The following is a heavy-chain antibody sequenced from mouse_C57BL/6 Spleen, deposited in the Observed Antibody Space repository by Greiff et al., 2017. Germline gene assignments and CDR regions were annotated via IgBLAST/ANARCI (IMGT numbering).Heavy chain of an antibody. D-gene: IGHD1-1*01. CDR1: GFNIKDDY. V-gene: IGHV14-4*01. Sequence: VHVKQSGAELVRPGASVKLSCTASGFNIKDDYMHWVKQRPEQGLEWIGWIDPENGDTEYASKFQGKATITADTSSNTAYLQLSSLTSEDTAVYYCTTGYGSSYYFDYWGQGTTLTVSS. J-gene: IGHJ2*01. CDR2: IDPENGDT. CDR3: TTGYGSSYYFDY.